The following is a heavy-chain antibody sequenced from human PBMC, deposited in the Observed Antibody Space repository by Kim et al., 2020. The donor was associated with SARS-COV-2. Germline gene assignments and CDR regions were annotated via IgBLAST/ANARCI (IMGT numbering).Heavy chain of an antibody. Sequence: GGSPRLSCAASGFTFSMNALTWVRQAPGKGLEWISGITGGGGSSYYADSVRGRFTISRDNSKNTLYLEMTSLSPDDTAVYYCARGSGNYGPGTYYHFDC. CDR2: ITGGGGSS. CDR1: GFTFSMNA. J-gene: IGHJ4*01. CDR3: ARGSGNYGPGTYYHFDC. V-gene: IGHV3-23*01. D-gene: IGHD3-10*01.